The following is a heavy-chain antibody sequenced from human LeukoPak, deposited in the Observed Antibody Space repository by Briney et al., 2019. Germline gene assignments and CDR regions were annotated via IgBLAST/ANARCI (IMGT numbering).Heavy chain of an antibody. V-gene: IGHV3-73*01. Sequence: GGSLRLSCAASGFTFSGSAMHWVRQASGKGLEWVGRIRSKANSYATAYAASVKGRFTISRDDSKNTAYLQMNSLKAEDTAVYYCTTPGYSGSPAPRWGQGTLVTVSS. J-gene: IGHJ4*02. CDR1: GFTFSGSA. CDR3: TTPGYSGSPAPR. CDR2: IRSKANSYAT. D-gene: IGHD1-26*01.